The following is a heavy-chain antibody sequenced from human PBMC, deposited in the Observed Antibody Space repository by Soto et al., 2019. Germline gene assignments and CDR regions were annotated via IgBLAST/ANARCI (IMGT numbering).Heavy chain of an antibody. CDR2: IYYSGST. V-gene: IGHV4-59*01. CDR1: GGSISSYY. Sequence: SETLSLTCTVSGGSISSYYWSWIRQPPGKGLEWIGYIYYSGSTNYNPSLKSRVTISVDTSKNQFSLKLSSVTAADTAVYYCASSPTYCGGDCYQNWFDPWGQGTLVTAPQ. CDR3: ASSPTYCGGDCYQNWFDP. D-gene: IGHD2-21*01. J-gene: IGHJ5*02.